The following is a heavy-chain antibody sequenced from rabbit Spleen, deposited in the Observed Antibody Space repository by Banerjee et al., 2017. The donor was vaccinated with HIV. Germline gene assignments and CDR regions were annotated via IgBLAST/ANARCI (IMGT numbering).Heavy chain of an antibody. CDR2: IGTGSGST. CDR3: ARSDSGGYWYFGL. CDR1: GFSFSSGYY. Sequence: QQLVESGGGLVKPGASLTLTCKASGFSFSSGYYMSWVRQAPGKGLEWIGCIGTGSGSTWYASWAKGRFTITKTSSTTVTLQMTSLTAADTATYFCARSDSGGYWYFGLWGQGTLVTVS. V-gene: IGHV1S40*01. J-gene: IGHJ4*01. D-gene: IGHD1-1*01.